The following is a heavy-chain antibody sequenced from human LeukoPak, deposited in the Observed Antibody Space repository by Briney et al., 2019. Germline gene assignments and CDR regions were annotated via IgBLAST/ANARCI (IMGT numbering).Heavy chain of an antibody. Sequence: GGSLRLSCEAFGFTFSYSAMNWVRQAPGKGLEWVSAIGSTGASTYYADSVKGRFTISRDNSKNTLYLQMNSLRADDTAVYYCTTDQGHYDILTDDAFDIWGQGTMVTVSS. V-gene: IGHV3-23*01. CDR3: TTDQGHYDILTDDAFDI. CDR1: GFTFSYSA. CDR2: IGSTGAST. D-gene: IGHD3-9*01. J-gene: IGHJ3*02.